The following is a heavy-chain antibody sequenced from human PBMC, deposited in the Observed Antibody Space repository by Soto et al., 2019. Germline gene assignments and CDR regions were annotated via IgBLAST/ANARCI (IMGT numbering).Heavy chain of an antibody. CDR1: GFTFSNAW. CDR3: TTTLYDFWSGPLY. D-gene: IGHD3-3*01. CDR2: IKSKTDGGTT. V-gene: IGHV3-15*07. Sequence: GGSLRLSCAASGFTFSNAWMNWVRQAPGKGLEWVGRIKSKTDGGTTDYAAPVKGRFTISRDDSKNTLYLQMNSLKTEDTAVYYCTTTLYDFWSGPLYWGQGTLVTVSS. J-gene: IGHJ4*02.